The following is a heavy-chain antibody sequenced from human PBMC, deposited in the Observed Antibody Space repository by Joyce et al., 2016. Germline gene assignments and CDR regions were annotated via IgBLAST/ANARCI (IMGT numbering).Heavy chain of an antibody. D-gene: IGHD3-3*01. CDR3: ARGNGDFWSGYYNYFDY. J-gene: IGHJ4*02. V-gene: IGHV4-30-4*01. CDR1: GGSISSGDYY. Sequence: QVQLQESGPGLVKPSQTLSLTCTVSGGSISSGDYYWSWVRQSPGKGLEWIGYISFSGSTNSNTSLKRRLTIAADTSKNQFSLKVRSVTAADTAVYYCARGNGDFWSGYYNYFDYWGQGILVTVSS. CDR2: ISFSGST.